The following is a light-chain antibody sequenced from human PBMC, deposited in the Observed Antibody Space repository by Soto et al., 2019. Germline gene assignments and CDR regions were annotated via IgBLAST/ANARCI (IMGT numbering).Light chain of an antibody. CDR2: EVT. CDR1: SSDVGSYNY. V-gene: IGLV2-8*01. Sequence: QSALTQPASVSGSPGQSITISCTGTSSDVGSYNYVSWYQQHPGKAPKLVVSEVTKRPSGVPDRFSGSRSGTTAFLTISGLQTEDEADYYCGSKAGSDKHVVFGGGTKLTVL. CDR3: GSKAGSDKHVV. J-gene: IGLJ2*01.